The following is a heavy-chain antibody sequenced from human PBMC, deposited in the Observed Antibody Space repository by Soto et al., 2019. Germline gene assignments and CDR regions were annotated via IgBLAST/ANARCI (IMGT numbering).Heavy chain of an antibody. CDR2: INSDGSST. CDR3: VGGYSSSWGMDV. CDR1: GFTFSRYW. V-gene: IGHV3-74*01. J-gene: IGHJ6*02. D-gene: IGHD6-13*01. Sequence: GGSLRLSCAASGFTFSRYWMHWVRQAPGKGLVWVSRINSDGSSTTYADSVKGRFTISRDNAKNTLYLQVNSLRDEDTAVYYCVGGYSSSWGMDVWGQGTTVTVSS.